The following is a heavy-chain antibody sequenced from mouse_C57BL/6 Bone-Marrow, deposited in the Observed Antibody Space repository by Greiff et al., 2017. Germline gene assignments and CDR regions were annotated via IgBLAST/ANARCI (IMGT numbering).Heavy chain of an antibody. CDR3: ARRRQLRPLYYAMDY. CDR2: ISNLAYSI. Sequence: EVMLVESGGGLVQPGGSLKLSCAASGFTFSDYGMAWVRQAPRKGPEWVAFISNLAYSIYYADTVTGRFTISRENAKNTLYLEMSSLRSEDTAMYYCARRRQLRPLYYAMDYWGQGTSVTVSS. CDR1: GFTFSDYG. D-gene: IGHD3-2*02. V-gene: IGHV5-15*01. J-gene: IGHJ4*01.